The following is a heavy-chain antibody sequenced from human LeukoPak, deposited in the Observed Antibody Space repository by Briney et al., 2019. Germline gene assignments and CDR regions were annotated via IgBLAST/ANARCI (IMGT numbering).Heavy chain of an antibody. Sequence: PGGSLRLSCAASGFTFSSYALHWVRQAPGKGLEWVAVISYDGSNKHYADSVKGRFTISRDNSKNTLYLQMNSLRAEDTAVYYCASRITVFGVATRGYYMDVWGKGTTVTVSS. D-gene: IGHD3-3*01. CDR3: ASRITVFGVATRGYYMDV. CDR1: GFTFSSYA. J-gene: IGHJ6*03. V-gene: IGHV3-30-3*01. CDR2: ISYDGSNK.